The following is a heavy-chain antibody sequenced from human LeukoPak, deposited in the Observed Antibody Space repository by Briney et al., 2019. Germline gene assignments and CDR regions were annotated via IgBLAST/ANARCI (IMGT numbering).Heavy chain of an antibody. Sequence: GGSLRLSCVASGFTFSRYWMHWVRQAPGKGLVWVSRINSDGRSTNYADSVKGRFTISRDNSKNTLYLQMNSLRAEDTAVYYCAKGMVRGVILKGFDYWGQGTLVTVSS. D-gene: IGHD3-10*01. CDR3: AKGMVRGVILKGFDY. J-gene: IGHJ4*02. CDR2: INSDGRST. CDR1: GFTFSRYW. V-gene: IGHV3-74*01.